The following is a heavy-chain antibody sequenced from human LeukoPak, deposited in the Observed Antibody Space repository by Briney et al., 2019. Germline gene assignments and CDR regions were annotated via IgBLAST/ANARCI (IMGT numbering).Heavy chain of an antibody. V-gene: IGHV4-31*03. CDR1: GGSISSGGYY. J-gene: IGHJ3*02. CDR2: IYYSGST. D-gene: IGHD3-16*01. Sequence: PSQTLSLTCTVSGGSISSGGYYWSWIRQHPGKGLEWIGYIYYSGSTYYNPSLKSRVTISVDTSKNQFSLKLSSVTAADTAVYYCVLRRGTHMGAHAFDIWGQGTMVTVSS. CDR3: VLRRGTHMGAHAFDI.